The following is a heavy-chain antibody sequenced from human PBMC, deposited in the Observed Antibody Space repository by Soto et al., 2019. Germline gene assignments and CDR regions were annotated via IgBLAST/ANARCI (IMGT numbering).Heavy chain of an antibody. CDR2: IYDSGSS. V-gene: IGHV4-39*07. CDR1: GGSISSSSYY. J-gene: IGHJ5*02. CDR3: ARFSPPRKSYDSNPGWFDP. D-gene: IGHD3-22*01. Sequence: SETLSLTCTVSGGSISSSSYYWGWIRQPPGKGLEWIGYIYDSGSSYYNPSLKSRVTISVDTSTSEVSLSLTSVTAADAAVYFCARFSPPRKSYDSNPGWFDPWGQGIMVTVSS.